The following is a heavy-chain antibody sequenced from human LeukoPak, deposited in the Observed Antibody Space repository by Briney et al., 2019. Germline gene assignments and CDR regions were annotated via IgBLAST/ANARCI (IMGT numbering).Heavy chain of an antibody. J-gene: IGHJ6*03. Sequence: GGSLRLSCAASGFTFSSYGMSWVRQAPGKGLEWVSAISGSGGSTYYADSVKGRFTISRDNSKNTLYLQMNSLRAEDTAVYYCAKERDGYNWNDEGYYYYYYMDVWGKGTTVTVSS. D-gene: IGHD1-20*01. CDR1: GFTFSSYG. V-gene: IGHV3-23*01. CDR2: ISGSGGST. CDR3: AKERDGYNWNDEGYYYYYYMDV.